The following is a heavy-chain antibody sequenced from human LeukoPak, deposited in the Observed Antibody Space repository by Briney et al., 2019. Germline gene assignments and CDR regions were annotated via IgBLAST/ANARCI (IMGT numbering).Heavy chain of an antibody. D-gene: IGHD3-10*01. V-gene: IGHV1-18*01. J-gene: IGHJ4*02. Sequence: ASVKVSCKASGYTFTSYGISWVRQAPGQGLEWMGWISAYNGNTNYAQKLQGRVTMTTDTSTSTAYMELRSLRSDDTDVYYCERLLDYYGSGGADYWGQGTLVTVSS. CDR3: ERLLDYYGSGGADY. CDR2: ISAYNGNT. CDR1: GYTFTSYG.